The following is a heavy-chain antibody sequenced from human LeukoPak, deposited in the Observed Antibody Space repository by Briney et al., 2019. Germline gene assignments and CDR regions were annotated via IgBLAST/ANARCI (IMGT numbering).Heavy chain of an antibody. CDR2: INPNSGAT. CDR3: AREGVDWNHSVYYFDY. Sequence: GASVKVSCKASGYTFTGYYMNWVRQAPGQGLEWMGWINPNSGATNYAQKFQGRVTMTRDTSISTAYMELSRLRSDDTAVYYCAREGVDWNHSVYYFDYWGQGTLVTVSS. V-gene: IGHV1-2*02. CDR1: GYTFTGYY. D-gene: IGHD1-1*01. J-gene: IGHJ4*02.